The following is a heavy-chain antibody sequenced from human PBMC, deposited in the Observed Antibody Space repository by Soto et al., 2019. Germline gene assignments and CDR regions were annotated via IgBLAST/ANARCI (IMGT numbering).Heavy chain of an antibody. CDR2: INYSGST. D-gene: IGHD6-19*01. CDR3: ARVGRYTSGWYLDYCDY. Sequence: PSETLSLTCAVYGGSFANYYWNWIRQPPGKGLEWIGEINYSGSTDYNPSLESRVTISVETSKKQFSLNLSSVTAADTAIYYCARVGRYTSGWYLDYCDYWGQGTVVTVSS. V-gene: IGHV4-34*01. J-gene: IGHJ4*02. CDR1: GGSFANYY.